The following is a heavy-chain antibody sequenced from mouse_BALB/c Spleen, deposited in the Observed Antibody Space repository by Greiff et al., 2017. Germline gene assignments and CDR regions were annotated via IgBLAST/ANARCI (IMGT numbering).Heavy chain of an antibody. V-gene: IGHV5-17*02. CDR1: GFTFSSFG. CDR3: ARVGMTREAMDY. J-gene: IGHJ2*01. D-gene: IGHD3-2*02. Sequence: EVKLVESGGGLVQPGGSRKLSCAASGFTFSSFGMHWVRQAPEKGLEWVAYISSGSSTIYYADTVKGRFTISRDNPKNTLFLQMTSLRSEDTAMYYCARVGMTREAMDYWGQGTTLTVSS. CDR2: ISSGSSTI.